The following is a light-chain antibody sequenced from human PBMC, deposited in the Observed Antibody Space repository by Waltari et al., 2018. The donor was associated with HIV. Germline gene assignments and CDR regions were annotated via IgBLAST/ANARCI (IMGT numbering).Light chain of an antibody. J-gene: IGLJ3*02. Sequence: QSVLTQPPSASGTPGQRVAFPGSGSSSNIGNNSVYWYQHLPGTTPKLLIYRNNRRPSGVPDRFSGSKSGPSASLAISGLRSEDEADYYCTSWDDSLSGWMFGGGTTLTVL. CDR3: TSWDDSLSGWM. V-gene: IGLV1-47*01. CDR1: SSNIGNNS. CDR2: RNN.